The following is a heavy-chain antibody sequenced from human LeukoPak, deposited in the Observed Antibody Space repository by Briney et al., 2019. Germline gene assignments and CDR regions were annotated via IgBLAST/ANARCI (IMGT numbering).Heavy chain of an antibody. Sequence: PGGSLRLSCAASGFTFSSYWMSWVRQAPGKGLEWVANIKQDGSEKYYVDSVKGRFTISRDNAKNSLYLQMNSLRAEDTAVYYCARRYMATSAEDFDYWGQGTLVTVSS. CDR1: GFTFSSYW. D-gene: IGHD3-16*02. CDR3: ARRYMATSAEDFDY. CDR2: IKQDGSEK. V-gene: IGHV3-7*01. J-gene: IGHJ4*02.